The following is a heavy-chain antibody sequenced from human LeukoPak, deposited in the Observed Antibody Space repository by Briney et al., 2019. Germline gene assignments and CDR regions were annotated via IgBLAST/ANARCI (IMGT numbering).Heavy chain of an antibody. V-gene: IGHV4-34*01. J-gene: IGHJ4*02. CDR3: AAGYYDSSGYYPLGNLDY. CDR1: GGSFSGYY. D-gene: IGHD3-22*01. Sequence: SETLSLTCAVYGGSFSGYYWGWIRQPPGKGLEWIGEINHSGSTNYNPSLKSRVTISVDTSKNQFSLKLSSVTAADTAVYYCAAGYYDSSGYYPLGNLDYWGQGTLVTVSS. CDR2: INHSGST.